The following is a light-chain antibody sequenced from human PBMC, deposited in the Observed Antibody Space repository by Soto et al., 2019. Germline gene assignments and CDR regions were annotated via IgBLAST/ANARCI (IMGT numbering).Light chain of an antibody. J-gene: IGLJ3*02. CDR2: EVS. Sequence: QSALTQPASVSGSPGQSITISCTGTSSDIGAYNYVSWYQQHPGKAPKVIIFEVSNRPSGVSTRLSGSKSGNTASLTISGLQPGDEADYHCSSYTGGNTHWIFGGGTKLTVL. CDR1: SSDIGAYNY. V-gene: IGLV2-14*01. CDR3: SSYTGGNTHWI.